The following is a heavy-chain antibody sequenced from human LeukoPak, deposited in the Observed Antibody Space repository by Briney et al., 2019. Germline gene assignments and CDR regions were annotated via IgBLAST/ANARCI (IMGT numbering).Heavy chain of an antibody. CDR2: ISSSGGII. V-gene: IGHV3-48*03. Sequence: GGSLRLSCAASGFTFSGYEMNWVRQAPGKGLEWVSYISSSGGIIYYADSVKGRFTISRDNAKNSLSLQMNSLRAEDTAVYYCARDGRYCSTTSRPLAAFDYWGQGALVTVSS. CDR1: GFTFSGYE. J-gene: IGHJ4*02. CDR3: ARDGRYCSTTSRPLAAFDY. D-gene: IGHD2-2*01.